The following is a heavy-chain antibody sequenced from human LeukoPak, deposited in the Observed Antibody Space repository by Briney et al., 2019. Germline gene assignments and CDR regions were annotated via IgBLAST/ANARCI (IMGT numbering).Heavy chain of an antibody. CDR3: ARFCSSTSCFGAFDI. Sequence: SETLSLTCAVYGGSFSGYYWSWIRQPPGKGLEWIGETNHSGSTNYNPSLKSRVTISVDTSKNQFSLKLSSVTAADTAVYYCARFCSSTSCFGAFDIWGQGTMVTVSS. V-gene: IGHV4-34*01. D-gene: IGHD2-2*01. J-gene: IGHJ3*02. CDR2: TNHSGST. CDR1: GGSFSGYY.